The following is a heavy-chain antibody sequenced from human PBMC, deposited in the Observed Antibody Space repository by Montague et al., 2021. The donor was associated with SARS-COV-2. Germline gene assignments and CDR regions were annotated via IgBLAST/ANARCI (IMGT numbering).Heavy chain of an antibody. Sequence: SETLSLTCTVSGGSISSNTYYWGWIRQPPGKGLEWIGNMFYVGSTYYNPSLKSRVTISVDTSKNQFSLKVSSVTAADTAVYYCATSNQERSGWHDAFDIWGQGTMVAVSS. CDR2: MFYVGST. J-gene: IGHJ3*02. CDR3: ATSNQERSGWHDAFDI. CDR1: GGSISSNTYY. V-gene: IGHV4-39*01. D-gene: IGHD6-19*01.